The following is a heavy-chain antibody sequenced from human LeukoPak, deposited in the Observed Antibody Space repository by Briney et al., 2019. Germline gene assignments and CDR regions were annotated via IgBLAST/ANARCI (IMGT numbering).Heavy chain of an antibody. J-gene: IGHJ6*03. CDR3: ARITMGATIANFYYYHMDV. CDR2: IISNGGST. V-gene: IGHV3-64*02. D-gene: IGHD3-3*01. Sequence: GSLRLSCAAYGFTFSHYSMHWVRQAPGKGLEYVSAIISNGGSTHYADSVKGRFTISRDNSKNTLYLQMDSLRAEDMAVYYCARITMGATIANFYYYHMDVWGKGATVTVSS. CDR1: GFTFSHYS.